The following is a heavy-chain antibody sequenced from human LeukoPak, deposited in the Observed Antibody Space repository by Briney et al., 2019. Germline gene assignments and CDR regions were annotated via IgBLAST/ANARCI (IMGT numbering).Heavy chain of an antibody. D-gene: IGHD3-10*01. CDR1: GFTFSTYW. J-gene: IGHJ4*02. CDR3: ARHLNYYLDY. V-gene: IGHV3-74*01. Sequence: GGSLRLSCAASGFTFSTYWMHWVRQAPGKGLVWVSRISSDGSITSYADSVKGRFTISRDNAKNALYLQMNSLRAEDTAVYYCARHLNYYLDYWGQGTLVTVSS. CDR2: ISSDGSIT.